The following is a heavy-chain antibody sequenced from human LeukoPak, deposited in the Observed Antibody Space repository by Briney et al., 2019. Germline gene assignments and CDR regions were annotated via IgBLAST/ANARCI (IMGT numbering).Heavy chain of an antibody. CDR2: IYADGRT. CDR3: VRSVFS. CDR1: GFTVNNEY. D-gene: IGHD2-8*01. V-gene: IGHV3-66*01. Sequence: GGSLRLSCAASGFTVNNEYMYWVRQAPGRGLECVSLIYADGRTFYTDSVRGRFTISRDNSRNTVDLQMNRLRAEDTAVYFCVRSVFSWGQETRVTVSS. J-gene: IGHJ5*02.